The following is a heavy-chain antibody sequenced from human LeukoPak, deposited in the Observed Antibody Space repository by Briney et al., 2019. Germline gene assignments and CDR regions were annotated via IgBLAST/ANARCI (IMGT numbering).Heavy chain of an antibody. CDR3: ARGDCSGGICYSDSAFHI. CDR2: TYYRSKWFN. CDR1: GDSVSSNRTT. D-gene: IGHD2-15*01. J-gene: IGHJ3*02. Sequence: SQTLSLTCAISGDSVSSNRTTWNWIRQSPSRGLGWLGWTYYRSKWFNDYAASVKSRITINPDTSKNQFSLQTNSVTPEDTAVYYCARGDCSGGICYSDSAFHIWGQGTMVTVSS. V-gene: IGHV6-1*01.